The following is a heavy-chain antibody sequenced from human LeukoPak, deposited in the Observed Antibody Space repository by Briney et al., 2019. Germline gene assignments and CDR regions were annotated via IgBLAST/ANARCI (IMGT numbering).Heavy chain of an antibody. D-gene: IGHD4-17*01. CDR3: ARDMVTVTTYVH. CDR1: GGSISSSSYY. V-gene: IGHV4-39*07. Sequence: SETLSLTCTVSGGSISSSSYYWGWIRQPPGKGLEWIGSIYYSGSTYYNPSLKSRVTISVDTSKNQFSLKLSSVTAADTAVYYCARDMVTVTTYVHWGQGTLVTVSS. J-gene: IGHJ4*02. CDR2: IYYSGST.